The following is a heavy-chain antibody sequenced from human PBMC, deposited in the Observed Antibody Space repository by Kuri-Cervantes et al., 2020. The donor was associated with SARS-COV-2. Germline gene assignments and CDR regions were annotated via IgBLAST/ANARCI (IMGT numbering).Heavy chain of an antibody. CDR3: ARELGLTTVNWFDP. V-gene: IGHV4-59*01. CDR1: GGSISSYY. CDR2: IYYSGST. J-gene: IGHJ5*02. Sequence: ESLKISCTVSGGSISSYYWSWIRQPPGKGLEWIGYIYYSGSTNYNPSLKSRVTISVDTSKNQFSLKLSSVIAADTAVYYCARELGLTTVNWFDPWGQGTLVTVSS. D-gene: IGHD4-17*01.